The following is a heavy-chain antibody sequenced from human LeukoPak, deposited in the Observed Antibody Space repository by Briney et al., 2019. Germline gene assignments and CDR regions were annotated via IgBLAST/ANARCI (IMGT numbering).Heavy chain of an antibody. D-gene: IGHD3-22*01. CDR3: ARVTGYMIEDYFDY. V-gene: IGHV4-59*01. J-gene: IGHJ4*02. Sequence: GSLRLSCAASGFTFSSYDMHWVRQPPGKGLEWIGYIYYSGSTNYNPSLKSRVTISVDTSKNQFSLRLSSMTAADTAVYYCARVTGYMIEDYFDYWGQGTLVTVSS. CDR1: GFTFSSYD. CDR2: IYYSGST.